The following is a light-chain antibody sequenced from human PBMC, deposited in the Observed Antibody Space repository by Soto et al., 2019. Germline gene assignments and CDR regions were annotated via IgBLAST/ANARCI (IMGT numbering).Light chain of an antibody. CDR1: QSVRTN. CDR3: QQYNEWPRT. J-gene: IGKJ2*01. CDR2: GAS. V-gene: IGKV3-15*01. Sequence: ETVMTQSPATLSVSPGERVTLSCRASQSVRTNLVWYQQSPGQPPRLLIYGASDRVAGVPDRFSGSGSGTDFTLTISGLQSEDCAVYYCQQYNEWPRTFVQGTKLEIK.